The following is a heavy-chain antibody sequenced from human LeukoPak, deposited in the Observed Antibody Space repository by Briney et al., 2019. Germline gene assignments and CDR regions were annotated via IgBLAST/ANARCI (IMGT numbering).Heavy chain of an antibody. CDR3: ARGTDGYSSSWPSDY. J-gene: IGHJ4*02. CDR2: IYHSGST. V-gene: IGHV4-38-2*02. Sequence: PSETLSLTCTVSGYSISSGYYWGWIRQPPGKGLEWIGSIYHSGSTYYNPSLKSRVTISVDTSKNQFSLKLSSVTAADTAVYYCARGTDGYSSSWPSDYWGQGTLVTVSS. D-gene: IGHD6-13*01. CDR1: GYSISSGYY.